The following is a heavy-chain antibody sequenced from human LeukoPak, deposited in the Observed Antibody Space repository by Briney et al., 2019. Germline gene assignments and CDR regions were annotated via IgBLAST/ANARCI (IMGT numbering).Heavy chain of an antibody. CDR2: IIPIFGTA. Sequence: GASVKVSCKASGYTFTSYDINWVRQATGQGLEWMGGIIPIFGTANYAQKFQGRVTITTDESTSTAYMELSSLRSEDTAVYYCATLPHSHDYSNPEIDYYYYYMDVWGKGTTVTVSS. CDR3: ATLPHSHDYSNPEIDYYYYYMDV. D-gene: IGHD4-11*01. J-gene: IGHJ6*03. CDR1: GYTFTSYD. V-gene: IGHV1-69*05.